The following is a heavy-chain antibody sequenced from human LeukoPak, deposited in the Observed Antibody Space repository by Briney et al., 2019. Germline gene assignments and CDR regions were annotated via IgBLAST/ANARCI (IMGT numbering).Heavy chain of an antibody. Sequence: ASVKVSCKASGYTFTGYYMHWVRQAPGQGLEWMGWINPNSGGTNYAQKFQGRVTMTRDTSISTAYMELSRLRSDDTAVYYCARQLSSWDPIDYWGQGTLVTVSS. CDR2: INPNSGGT. CDR3: ARQLSSWDPIDY. D-gene: IGHD6-13*01. J-gene: IGHJ4*02. V-gene: IGHV1-2*02. CDR1: GYTFTGYY.